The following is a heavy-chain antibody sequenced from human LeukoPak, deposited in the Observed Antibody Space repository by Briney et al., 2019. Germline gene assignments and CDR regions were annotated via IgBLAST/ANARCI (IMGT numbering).Heavy chain of an antibody. CDR1: GFIFSTSW. Sequence: PGGSLRLSCTASGFIFSTSWMSWVRQAPGKGLEWVSFIRFDGRIEYYAKSVKGRFTISRVNSMNTLFLQMNSLGPEDTALYYCAKVYSGGRSLDQWGQGILVTVSS. J-gene: IGHJ4*02. CDR3: AKVYSGGRSLDQ. CDR2: IRFDGRIE. V-gene: IGHV3-30*02. D-gene: IGHD6-19*01.